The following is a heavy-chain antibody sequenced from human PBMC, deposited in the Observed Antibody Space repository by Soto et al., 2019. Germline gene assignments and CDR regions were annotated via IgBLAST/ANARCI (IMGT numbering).Heavy chain of an antibody. V-gene: IGHV3-30*18. D-gene: IGHD3-3*01. CDR2: ISYDGSNK. CDR1: GFTFSSYG. CDR3: AKKGLEWLYRNYYYYMDV. J-gene: IGHJ6*03. Sequence: QVQLVESGGGVVQPGRSLRLSCAASGFTFSSYGMHWVRQAPGKGLEWVAVISYDGSNKYYADSVKGRFTISRDNSKNTLYLQMNSLRAEDTAVYYCAKKGLEWLYRNYYYYMDVWGKGTTVTVSS.